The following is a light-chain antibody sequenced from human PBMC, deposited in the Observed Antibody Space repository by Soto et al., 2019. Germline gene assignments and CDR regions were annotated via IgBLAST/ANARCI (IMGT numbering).Light chain of an antibody. Sequence: QSALTQPASVSGSPGQSITISCTGTSSDVGTYNLVSWYQQHPGKAPKLMIYEGSKRPSGVSDRFSGSKSGNTASLTISGLQTEDEADYYCSSYAGSSTSEVVVGGGTKVTVL. CDR1: SSDVGTYNL. CDR2: EGS. CDR3: SSYAGSSTSEVV. J-gene: IGLJ2*01. V-gene: IGLV2-23*01.